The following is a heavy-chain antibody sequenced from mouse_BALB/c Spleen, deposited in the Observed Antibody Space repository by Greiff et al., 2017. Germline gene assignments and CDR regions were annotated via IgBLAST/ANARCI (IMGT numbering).Heavy chain of an antibody. D-gene: IGHD1-1*01. J-gene: IGHJ2*01. V-gene: IGHV6-6*02. Sequence: EVKVEESGGGLVQPGGSMKLSCVASGFTFSNYWMNWVRQSPEKGLEWVAEIRLKSNNYATHYAESVKGRFTISRDDSKSSVYLQMNNLRAEDTGIYYCTITTLYYFDYWGQGTTLTVSS. CDR2: IRLKSNNYAT. CDR3: TITTLYYFDY. CDR1: GFTFSNYW.